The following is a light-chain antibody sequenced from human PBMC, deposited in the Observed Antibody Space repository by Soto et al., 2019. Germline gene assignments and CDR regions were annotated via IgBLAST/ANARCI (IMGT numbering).Light chain of an antibody. V-gene: IGKV1-5*03. Sequence: GDRVTIACRASQSISRWMAWYQQKTGEAPKLMIYKASTLESGVPSRLSGSGSGTEFTLTLSSLQPDDFATYYCHQYNSYFFGQGTKLEIK. CDR1: QSISRW. J-gene: IGKJ2*01. CDR3: HQYNSYF. CDR2: KAS.